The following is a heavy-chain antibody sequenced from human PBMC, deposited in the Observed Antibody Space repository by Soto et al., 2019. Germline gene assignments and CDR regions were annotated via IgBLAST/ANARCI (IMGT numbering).Heavy chain of an antibody. CDR3: ARDLWGYCGTDCYPLDV. CDR2: IYHSGSA. J-gene: IGHJ6*02. Sequence: TLSLTCAVDGGSISSSNWWSWVRQPPGKGLEWIGEIYHSGSANYNQSLRSRVTISVDTSKNQFSLKLNYVTAADTAVYYCARDLWGYCGTDCYPLDVWGQGTTVTVSS. V-gene: IGHV4-4*02. CDR1: GGSISSSNW. D-gene: IGHD2-21*02.